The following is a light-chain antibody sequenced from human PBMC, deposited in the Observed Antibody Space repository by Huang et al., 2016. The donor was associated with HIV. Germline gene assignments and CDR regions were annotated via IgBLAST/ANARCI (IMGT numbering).Light chain of an antibody. CDR1: QSIGNS. J-gene: IGKJ2*01. CDR2: YAS. CDR3: HQSRSFPYT. V-gene: IGKV6-21*02. Sequence: DIVLTQSPDFQSVTPKEKVTITCRASQSIGNSLHWYQQKPGQSPSLLIKYASQSISGVPSRFSGSGFGTDFTLNINSLESEDAATYYCHQSRSFPYTFGQGTRLEIK.